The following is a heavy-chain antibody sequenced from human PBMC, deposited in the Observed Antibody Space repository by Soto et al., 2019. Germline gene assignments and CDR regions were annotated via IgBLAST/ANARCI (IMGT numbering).Heavy chain of an antibody. CDR1: GFTFSSYS. J-gene: IGHJ6*02. V-gene: IGHV3-48*01. CDR3: ARSYYDSSASYASYGMDV. D-gene: IGHD3-22*01. CDR2: ISASSRTL. Sequence: GESLKISCGASGFTFSSYSMNWVRQAPGKGLVCFLHISASSRTLFFADSLKGRFTISRDNAKNLLYLQMNSLRAEDTALFYCARSYYDSSASYASYGMDVWGQGTTVTVSS.